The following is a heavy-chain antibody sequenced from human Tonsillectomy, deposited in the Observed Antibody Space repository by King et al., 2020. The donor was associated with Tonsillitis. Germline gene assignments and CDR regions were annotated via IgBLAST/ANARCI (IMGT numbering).Heavy chain of an antibody. Sequence: VQLVESGGGLVKPGGSLRLSCAASGFTFSNAWMSWVRQAPGKGLEWVGRIKSKTDGGTTDYAAPVKGRFTISREDSKNTLYLQMNSLTTEDTAVYYCTTDLTYYFDTIAYYTDPLFEYFQHWGQGTLVTVSS. CDR3: TTDLTYYFDTIAYYTDPLFEYFQH. V-gene: IGHV3-15*01. CDR1: GFTFSNAW. CDR2: IKSKTDGGTT. J-gene: IGHJ1*01. D-gene: IGHD3-22*01.